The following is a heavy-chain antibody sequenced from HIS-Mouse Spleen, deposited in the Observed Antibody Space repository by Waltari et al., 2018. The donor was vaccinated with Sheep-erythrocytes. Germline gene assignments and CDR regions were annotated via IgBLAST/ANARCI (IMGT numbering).Heavy chain of an antibody. CDR3: AKVRTVNYWYFDL. J-gene: IGHJ2*01. CDR1: GFTFSSYG. CDR2: ISYDGSNK. D-gene: IGHD1-1*01. Sequence: QVQLVESGGGVVQPGRSLRLSCAASGFTFSSYGMHWVRQAPGKGLGGLEVISYDGSNKYYADSVKGRLTISRDNSKNTLYLQMNSLRAEDTAVYYCAKVRTVNYWYFDLWGRGTLVTVSS. V-gene: IGHV3-30*18.